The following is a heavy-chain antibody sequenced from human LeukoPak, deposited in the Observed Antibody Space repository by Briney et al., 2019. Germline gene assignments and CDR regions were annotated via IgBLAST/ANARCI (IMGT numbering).Heavy chain of an antibody. V-gene: IGHV3-21*01. CDR1: GFTFSSYS. Sequence: PGGSLRLSCAASGFTFSSYSMNWVRQAPGKGLEWVSSISSSSYIYYADSVKGRFTISRDNAKNTLYLQMNSLRAEDTAVYYCARVCSTTSCYDHWGQGILVTVSS. J-gene: IGHJ4*02. CDR3: ARVCSTTSCYDH. CDR2: ISSSSYI. D-gene: IGHD2-2*01.